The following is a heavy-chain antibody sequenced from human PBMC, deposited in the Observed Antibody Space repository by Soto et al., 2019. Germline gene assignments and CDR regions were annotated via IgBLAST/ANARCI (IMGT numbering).Heavy chain of an antibody. CDR1: GFICSSYD. CDR3: AKATATTGGAFDI. V-gene: IGHV3-23*01. Sequence: EVQMLESGGGLVQPGGSLRLSCAASGFICSSYDMSWVRQAPGKGLEWVSTILVSDRTHYEDSVRGRFTISRDRSKNTVYLQLNSLTVGDTAVYYCAKATATTGGAFDICGQGTMVTVSS. J-gene: IGHJ3*02. CDR2: ILVSDRT. D-gene: IGHD1-7*01.